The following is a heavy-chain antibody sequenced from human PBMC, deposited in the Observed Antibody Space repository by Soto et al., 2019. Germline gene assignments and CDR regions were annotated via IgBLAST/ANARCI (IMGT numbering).Heavy chain of an antibody. CDR2: IIPIFGTA. V-gene: IGHV1-69*13. CDR3: ARGPPQYYYDSSGYYAPLAY. CDR1: GGTFSSYA. Sequence: ASVKVSCKASGGTFSSYAISWVRQAPGQGLEWMGGIIPIFGTANYAQKFQGRVTITADESTSTAYMELSSLRSEDTAVYYCARGPPQYYYDSSGYYAPLAYWGQGTLVTVSS. D-gene: IGHD3-22*01. J-gene: IGHJ4*02.